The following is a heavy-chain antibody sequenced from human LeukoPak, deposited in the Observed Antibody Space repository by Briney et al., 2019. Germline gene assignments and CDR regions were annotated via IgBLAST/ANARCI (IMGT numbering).Heavy chain of an antibody. Sequence: GGSLRLSCSGSGFALKSHRLTWVRHAPGKGLEGVSSISSTSAYIHYADSVKGRFTISRDNVDNVVYLEMNSLGAEDTATYYCARVAVSGPTGWFDSWGQGTLVIVSS. D-gene: IGHD2-8*02. CDR1: GFALKSHR. J-gene: IGHJ5*01. CDR3: ARVAVSGPTGWFDS. CDR2: ISSTSAYI. V-gene: IGHV3-21*01.